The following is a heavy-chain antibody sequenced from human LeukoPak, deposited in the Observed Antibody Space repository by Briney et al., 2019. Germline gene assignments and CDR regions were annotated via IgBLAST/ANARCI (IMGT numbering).Heavy chain of an antibody. CDR3: ARDRVPAAIQTYYYYMDG. J-gene: IGHJ6*03. V-gene: IGHV1-2*02. CDR2: INPNSGGT. CDR1: GYTFTGYY. Sequence: ASVKVSCKASGYTFTGYYMHWVRQAPGQGLEWMGWINPNSGGTNYAQKFQGRVAMTRDTSISTAYMELSRLSSDDTAVYYCARDRVPAAIQTYYYYMDGWGKGTTVTVSS. D-gene: IGHD2-2*02.